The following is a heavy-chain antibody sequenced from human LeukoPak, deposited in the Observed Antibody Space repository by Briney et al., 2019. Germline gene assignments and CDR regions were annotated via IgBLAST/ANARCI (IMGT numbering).Heavy chain of an antibody. CDR1: GFTFSNYW. CDR3: ARERRSAGSSFDY. Sequence: GGSLRLSCAASGFTFSNYWMHWVRQAPGKGLVWVSRISNDGSDTIYADSVKGRFTISRDSAKNTLHLQMNSLRVEDTAVYYCARERRSAGSSFDYWGQGPLVTVSS. J-gene: IGHJ4*02. V-gene: IGHV3-74*01. D-gene: IGHD2-15*01. CDR2: ISNDGSDT.